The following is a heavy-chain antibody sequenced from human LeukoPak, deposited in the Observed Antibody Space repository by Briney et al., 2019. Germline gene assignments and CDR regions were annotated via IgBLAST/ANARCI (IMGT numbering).Heavy chain of an antibody. CDR2: ISGSGGST. J-gene: IGHJ4*02. D-gene: IGHD3-10*01. V-gene: IGHV3-23*01. Sequence: GGSLRLSCAASGFTFSSYAMSWVRQAPGKGLEWVSAISGSGGSTYYADSVKGRFTISRDNSKNMPYLQMNSLRAEDTAVYYCANGIPYYGSGFPFDYWGQGTLVTVSS. CDR3: ANGIPYYGSGFPFDY. CDR1: GFTFSSYA.